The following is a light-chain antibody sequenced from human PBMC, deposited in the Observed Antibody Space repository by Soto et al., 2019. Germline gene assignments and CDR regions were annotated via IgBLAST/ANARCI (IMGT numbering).Light chain of an antibody. CDR3: QQYNNWPS. CDR1: QTVSRN. V-gene: IGKV3-15*01. J-gene: IGKJ5*01. CDR2: DIS. Sequence: IVLTQSPGTLCLSPGETATLSCKSSQTVSRNLAWYQQRPGQAPRLLIYDISNRAAGVPARFSGSGSETEFTLTIRSLQSEDFAVYFCQQYNNWPSFGQGTRLEI.